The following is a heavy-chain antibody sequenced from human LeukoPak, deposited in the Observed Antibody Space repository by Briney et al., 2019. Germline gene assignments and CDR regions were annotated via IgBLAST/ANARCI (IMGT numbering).Heavy chain of an antibody. CDR3: AKAPYCPNDVCRYFDY. V-gene: IGHV3-23*01. Sequence: GGSLRLSCSASAFTFTTYPMSWVRQAPGQGLEWGSAINASGGGTYNANSVKGRFTISRDNSRSTVFLQMSSLRAEDTAVYYCAKAPYCPNDVCRYFDYWGQGILVTVSS. CDR1: AFTFTTYP. CDR2: INASGGGT. D-gene: IGHD2-8*01. J-gene: IGHJ4*02.